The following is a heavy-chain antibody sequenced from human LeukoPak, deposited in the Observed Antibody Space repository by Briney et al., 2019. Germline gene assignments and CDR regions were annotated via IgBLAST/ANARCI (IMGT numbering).Heavy chain of an antibody. V-gene: IGHV4-59*01. CDR2: IYYSGST. J-gene: IGHJ4*02. D-gene: IGHD3-10*01. Sequence: PSETLPLTCTVSGGSMSPYYWNWIRQPPGKGLEWIGYIYYSGSTNYNPSLKSRVTISVDTSKNQFSLKLRSVTAADTAVYYCATQFGEKFDCWGQGVLVSVSS. CDR3: ATQFGEKFDC. CDR1: GGSMSPYY.